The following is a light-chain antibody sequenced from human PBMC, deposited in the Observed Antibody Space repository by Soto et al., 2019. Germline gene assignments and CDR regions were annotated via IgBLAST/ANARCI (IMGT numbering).Light chain of an antibody. CDR3: QQFNTSPWK. V-gene: IGKV1-39*01. Sequence: EIQMTHSPPSLSASVVYIVTITCRTSQNINNCLNWYQQRPGKAPKLLIYAASSLQSGVPSRFSGSGSGTEFTLTISSLQPDDFATYYCQQFNTSPWKFGQGTKVDIK. CDR2: AAS. J-gene: IGKJ1*01. CDR1: QNINNC.